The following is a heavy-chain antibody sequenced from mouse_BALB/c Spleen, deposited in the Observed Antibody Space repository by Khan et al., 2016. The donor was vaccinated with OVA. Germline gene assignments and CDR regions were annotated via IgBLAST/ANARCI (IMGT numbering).Heavy chain of an antibody. CDR2: INTYTGEP. CDR3: ARVGYAGAMDY. CDR1: GYTFTKNG. Sequence: QIQLVQSGPELRNPGETVKISCKGFGYTFTKNGMNWVKQAPGKGLKWMGWINTYTGEPAYADAFKGRFAFSLETSASPAYLKINNLKNADATTYFCARVGYAGAMDYWGQGTSGTVSS. V-gene: IGHV9-3-1*01. J-gene: IGHJ4*01. D-gene: IGHD2-2*01.